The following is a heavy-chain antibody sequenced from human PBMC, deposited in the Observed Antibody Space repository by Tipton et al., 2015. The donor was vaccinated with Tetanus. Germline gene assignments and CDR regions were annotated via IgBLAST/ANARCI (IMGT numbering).Heavy chain of an antibody. CDR3: ARGGTMDY. Sequence: QSGAEVKKPGASVKVSCKASGYTFTRYGISWMRQAPGQGLEWMGWINTDKGSTNYAQNLQGRVIMTTDTSTLTAYMELRSLRSDDTAVYYCARGGTMDYWGQGTLVTVSA. J-gene: IGHJ4*02. V-gene: IGHV1-18*01. CDR1: GYTFTRYG. CDR2: INTDKGST. D-gene: IGHD1-1*01.